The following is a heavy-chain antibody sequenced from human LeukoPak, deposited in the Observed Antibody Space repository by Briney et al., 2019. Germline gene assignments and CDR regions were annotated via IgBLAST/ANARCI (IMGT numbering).Heavy chain of an antibody. V-gene: IGHV3-30*18. Sequence: PGRSLRLSCAAPGFTFSSYGMHWVRQAPGKGLEWVAVISYDGSNKYYADSVKGRFTISRDNSKNTLYLQMNSVRAEDTAVYYCAKGGWGMDVWGQGTTVTVSS. J-gene: IGHJ6*02. CDR1: GFTFSSYG. CDR2: ISYDGSNK. D-gene: IGHD2-15*01. CDR3: AKGGWGMDV.